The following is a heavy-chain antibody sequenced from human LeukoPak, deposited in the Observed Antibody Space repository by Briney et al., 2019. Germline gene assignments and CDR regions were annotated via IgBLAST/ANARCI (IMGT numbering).Heavy chain of an antibody. CDR3: AKGGRIAAGTTTISKGGDAFDI. J-gene: IGHJ3*02. V-gene: IGHV3-23*01. CDR2: ITGSGGTT. D-gene: IGHD6-13*01. CDR1: GFTFSSCA. Sequence: PGGSLRLSCAASGFTFSSCAMSWVRQAPGKGLEWVSTITGSGGTTYYADSVEGRFTISRDNSKNTLYLQMNSLRAEDTAVYYCAKGGRIAAGTTTISKGGDAFDIWGQGTMVTVSS.